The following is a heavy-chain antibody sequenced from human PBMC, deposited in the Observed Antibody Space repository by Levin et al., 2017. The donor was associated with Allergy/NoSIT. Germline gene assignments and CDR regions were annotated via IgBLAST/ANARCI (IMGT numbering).Heavy chain of an antibody. CDR1: GGSISSSSYY. CDR2: IYYSGST. Sequence: SETLSLTCTVSGGSISSSSYYWGWIRQPPGKGLEWIGSIYYSGSTYYNPSLKSRVTISVDTSKNQFSLKLSSVTAADTAVYYCARHLVGGVTMILNWFDPWGQGTLVTVSS. CDR3: ARHLVGGVTMILNWFDP. J-gene: IGHJ5*02. D-gene: IGHD3-22*01. V-gene: IGHV4-39*01.